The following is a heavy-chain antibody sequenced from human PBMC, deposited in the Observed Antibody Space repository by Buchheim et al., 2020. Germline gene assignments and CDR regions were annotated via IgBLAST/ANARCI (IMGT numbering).Heavy chain of an antibody. Sequence: QVQLVESGGGVVQPGRSLRLSCAASGFTFSSYAMHWVRQAPGKGLEWVAVISYDGSNKYYADSVKGRFTISRDNSKNTLYLQMNSLRAEDTAVYYRARDRGITGTYLDYWGQGTL. CDR3: ARDRGITGTYLDY. CDR2: ISYDGSNK. V-gene: IGHV3-30-3*01. CDR1: GFTFSSYA. J-gene: IGHJ4*02. D-gene: IGHD1-20*01.